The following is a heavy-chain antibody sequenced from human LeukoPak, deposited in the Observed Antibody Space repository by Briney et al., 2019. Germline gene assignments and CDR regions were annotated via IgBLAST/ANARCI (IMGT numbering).Heavy chain of an antibody. CDR2: VNRDGSST. Sequence: PGGSLRLSCAASGFTFSSYWMHWVRHAPGKGLVWVSRVNRDGSSTNYADSVTGRFTISRDNAKNTVYLQMNSLRAEDTAVYYCARVDCSSTSCYIWFDPWGQGTLVTVSS. D-gene: IGHD2-2*02. J-gene: IGHJ5*02. CDR1: GFTFSSYW. CDR3: ARVDCSSTSCYIWFDP. V-gene: IGHV3-74*01.